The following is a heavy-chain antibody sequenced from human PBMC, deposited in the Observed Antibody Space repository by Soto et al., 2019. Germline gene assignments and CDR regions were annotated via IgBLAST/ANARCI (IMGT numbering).Heavy chain of an antibody. CDR2: ISPDASEK. J-gene: IGHJ4*02. Sequence: GGSLRLSCAASGFTFGNFWMDWVRQAPGKGLEWLANISPDASEKHYVDSVQGRFTISRDNAKNSLYLQMRSLTAEDSALYYCSRSLASWGQGTRVTVSS. CDR1: GFTFGNFW. CDR3: SRSLAS. V-gene: IGHV3-7*01.